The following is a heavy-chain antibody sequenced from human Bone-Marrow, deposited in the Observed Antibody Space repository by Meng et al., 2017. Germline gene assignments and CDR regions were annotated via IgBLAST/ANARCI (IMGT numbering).Heavy chain of an antibody. J-gene: IGHJ4*02. Sequence: GESLKISCAASGFTFSSYWMSWVRQAPGKGLEWVANIKQDGSEKYYVDSVKGRFTISRDNAKNTLYLQMNSLRAEDTAVYYCASEVDYWGRGTLVTVSS. CDR3: ASEVDY. V-gene: IGHV3-7*01. CDR1: GFTFSSYW. CDR2: IKQDGSEK.